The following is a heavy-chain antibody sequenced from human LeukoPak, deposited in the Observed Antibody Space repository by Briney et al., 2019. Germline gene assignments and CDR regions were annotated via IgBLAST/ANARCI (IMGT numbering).Heavy chain of an antibody. D-gene: IGHD5-18*01. V-gene: IGHV3-23*01. Sequence: GGSLRLSCATSGFTFMTYAMIWVRQAPGEGLDWVSSISAGGTTYYPDSVKGRSTISRDNSKNTLYLQMNSLRAEDTAVYYCARYSYVPGDYWGQGTLVTVSS. CDR1: GFTFMTYA. CDR2: ISAGGTT. J-gene: IGHJ4*02. CDR3: ARYSYVPGDY.